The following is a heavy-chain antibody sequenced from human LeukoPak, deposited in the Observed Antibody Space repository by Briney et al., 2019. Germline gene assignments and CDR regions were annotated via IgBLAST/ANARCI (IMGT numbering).Heavy chain of an antibody. CDR1: GGSISSYY. Sequence: SETLSLTCTVSGGSISSYYWSWIRQPPGKGLEWIGYIYYSGSTNYNSSLKSRVTISVDTSKRQFSLKLSSVTAADTAVYYCARAEQDYGGNSDDYWGQGTLVTVSS. D-gene: IGHD4-23*01. CDR2: IYYSGST. CDR3: ARAEQDYGGNSDDY. J-gene: IGHJ4*02. V-gene: IGHV4-59*01.